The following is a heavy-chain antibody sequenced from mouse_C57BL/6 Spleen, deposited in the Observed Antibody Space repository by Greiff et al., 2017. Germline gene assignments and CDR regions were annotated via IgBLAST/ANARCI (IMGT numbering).Heavy chain of an antibody. D-gene: IGHD1-1*01. CDR2: ISSGSSTI. V-gene: IGHV5-17*01. CDR1: GFTFSDYG. Sequence: EVKLVESGGGLVKPGGSLKLSCAASGFTFSDYGMHWVRQAPEKGLEWVAYISSGSSTIYYADTGKGRFTISRDNAKNTLFLQRTSLRSEDTAMYYCARRIHGSSHYCDYWGQGTTLTVSS. CDR3: ARRIHGSSHYCDY. J-gene: IGHJ2*01.